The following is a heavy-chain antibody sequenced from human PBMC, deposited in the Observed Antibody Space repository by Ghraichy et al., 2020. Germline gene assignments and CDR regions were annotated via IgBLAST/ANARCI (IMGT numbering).Heavy chain of an antibody. Sequence: GGSLRLSCAASGFIFSSYGMSWVRQAPGKRLEWVSTISSGGGNTNYADSVKGRFTISRDNSKNTLFLQMNSLRAEDTAVYYCACSSGSYGTHHDYWGQGTLVTVSS. D-gene: IGHD3-22*01. CDR2: ISSGGGNT. CDR3: ACSSGSYGTHHDY. CDR1: GFIFSSYG. J-gene: IGHJ4*02. V-gene: IGHV3-23*01.